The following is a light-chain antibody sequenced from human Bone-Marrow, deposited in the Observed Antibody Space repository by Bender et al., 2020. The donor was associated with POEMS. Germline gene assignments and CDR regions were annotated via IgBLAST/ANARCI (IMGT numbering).Light chain of an antibody. V-gene: IGLV2-23*02. Sequence: QSDLTQPASVSGSPGQSITISCTATSSDVGAYNHVSWYQQYPGKAPKFLIYDVTTRPSGVSNRFSGSKSGNTASLTISGLQAEDEADYYCCSYAGSSTLVFGGGTKLTVL. CDR1: SSDVGAYNH. CDR3: CSYAGSSTLV. CDR2: DVT. J-gene: IGLJ2*01.